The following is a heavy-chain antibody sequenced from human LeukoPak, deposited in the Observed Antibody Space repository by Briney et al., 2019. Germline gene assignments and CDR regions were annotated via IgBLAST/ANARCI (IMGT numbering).Heavy chain of an antibody. CDR2: IFYTGST. CDR3: ARLVVVPADHFDS. CDR1: GASIRDYH. V-gene: IGHV4-59*12. Sequence: SETLSLTCTVSGASIRDYHWGWIRHPPGRGLEWIGYIFYTGSTSSSPSLKSRVTISADTSKSQFSLRLTSVTAADTALYYCARLVVVPADHFDSRSQGTLVTVSS. J-gene: IGHJ4*02. D-gene: IGHD2-2*01.